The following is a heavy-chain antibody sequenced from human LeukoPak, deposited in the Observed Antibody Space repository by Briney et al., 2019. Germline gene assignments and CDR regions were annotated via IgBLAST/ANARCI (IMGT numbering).Heavy chain of an antibody. CDR1: GGSISSNSYY. J-gene: IGHJ2*01. D-gene: IGHD6-13*01. Sequence: SETLSLTCTVSGGSISSNSYYWGWIRQPPGKGLEWIGSIYYSGSTYYNPSLKSRVTISVDTSKNQFSLKLSSVTAADTAVYYCARDSSRRSWYFDLWGRGTLVTVSS. V-gene: IGHV4-39*07. CDR3: ARDSSRRSWYFDL. CDR2: IYYSGST.